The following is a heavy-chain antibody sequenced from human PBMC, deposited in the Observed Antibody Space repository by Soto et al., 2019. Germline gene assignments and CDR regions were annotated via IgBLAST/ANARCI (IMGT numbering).Heavy chain of an antibody. Sequence: GASVKVSCKASGYTFTGYYMHWVRQAPGQGLEWMGWINPNSGGTNYAQKFQGWVTMTRDTSISTAYMELSRLRSDDTAVYYCAIHYFSSGYLYCYGMYFWGQGTTVTGSS. V-gene: IGHV1-2*04. CDR2: INPNSGGT. CDR1: GYTFTGYY. D-gene: IGHD3-22*01. J-gene: IGHJ6*02. CDR3: AIHYFSSGYLYCYGMYF.